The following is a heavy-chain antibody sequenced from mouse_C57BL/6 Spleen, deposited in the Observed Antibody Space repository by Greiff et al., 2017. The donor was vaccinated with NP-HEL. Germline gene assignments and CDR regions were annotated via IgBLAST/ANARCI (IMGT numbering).Heavy chain of an antibody. V-gene: IGHV1-63*01. CDR2: IYPGGGYT. CDR3: ARQGGYEYVLYAMDY. CDR1: GYTFTNYW. D-gene: IGHD2-4*01. J-gene: IGHJ4*01. Sequence: VQLQQSGAELVRPGTSVKMSCKASGYTFTNYWIGWAKQRPGHGLEWIGDIYPGGGYTNYNEQFKGKATLTADKSSSLAYMQFSSLTSEDSAIYYGARQGGYEYVLYAMDYWGQGTSVSGSS.